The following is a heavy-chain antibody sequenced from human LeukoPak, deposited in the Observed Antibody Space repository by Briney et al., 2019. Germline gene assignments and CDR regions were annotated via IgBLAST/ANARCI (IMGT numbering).Heavy chain of an antibody. CDR3: AGDDYYGSGSYWGAFDI. V-gene: IGHV3-23*01. D-gene: IGHD3-10*01. CDR2: TSSSDAGT. J-gene: IGHJ3*02. Sequence: GGSLRLSCAASGFTLNNYAMSWVRQAPGKGLEWVSATSSSDAGTYHADSVRGRFTISRDNSKNTLYLQMNSLRAEDTAMYYCAGDDYYGSGSYWGAFDIWGQGTMVTVSS. CDR1: GFTLNNYA.